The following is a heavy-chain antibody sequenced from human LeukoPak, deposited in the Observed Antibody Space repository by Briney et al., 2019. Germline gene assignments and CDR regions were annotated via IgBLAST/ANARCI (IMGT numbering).Heavy chain of an antibody. CDR3: AKEEYYYDSSGYYDY. CDR2: ISGSGGST. CDR1: GFTVSSSY. V-gene: IGHV3-23*01. Sequence: GGSLRLSCAASGFTVSSSYMSWVRQAPGKGLEWVSAISGSGGSTYYADSVKGRFTISRDNSKNTLYLQMNSLRAEDTAVYYCAKEEYYYDSSGYYDYWGQGTLVTVSS. J-gene: IGHJ4*02. D-gene: IGHD3-22*01.